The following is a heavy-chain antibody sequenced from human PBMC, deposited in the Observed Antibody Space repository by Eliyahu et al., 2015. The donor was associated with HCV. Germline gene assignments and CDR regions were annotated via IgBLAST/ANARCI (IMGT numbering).Heavy chain of an antibody. J-gene: IGHJ4*02. CDR2: IKQDGSVK. CDR1: GFSLXTVW. D-gene: IGHD2-15*01. CDR3: ARDRGWLLQRTTYFDC. V-gene: IGHV3-7*01. Sequence: EVQLVESGGGLVQPGGSLRLSCXASGFSLXTVWMSWVRQAPGKGLEXVANIKQDGSVKYYVDSVKGRFTISRDNTKNSLYLEMDSLRAEDTAVYYCARDRGWLLQRTTYFDCWGQGILVTVSS.